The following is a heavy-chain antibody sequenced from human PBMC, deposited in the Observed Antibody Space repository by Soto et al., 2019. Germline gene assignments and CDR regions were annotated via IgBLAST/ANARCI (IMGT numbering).Heavy chain of an antibody. CDR1: GGSFSGYY. D-gene: IGHD2-15*01. Sequence: SLTCAVYGGSFSGYYWSWIRQPPGKGLEWIGEINHSGSTNYNPSLKSRVTISVDTSKNQFSLKLSSVTAADTAVYYCAGVARLFDYWGQGTLVTVSS. J-gene: IGHJ4*02. CDR3: AGVARLFDY. V-gene: IGHV4-34*01. CDR2: INHSGST.